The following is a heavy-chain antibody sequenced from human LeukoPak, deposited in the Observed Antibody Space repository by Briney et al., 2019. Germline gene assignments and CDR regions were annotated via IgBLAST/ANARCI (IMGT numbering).Heavy chain of an antibody. J-gene: IGHJ4*02. CDR3: ARDIYYDSSGYSRFDY. V-gene: IGHV4-61*02. D-gene: IGHD3-22*01. CDR2: IYTSGST. CDR1: GGSISSGSYY. Sequence: SETLSLTCTVSGGSISSGSYYWSWIRQPAGKGLEWIGRIYTSGSTNYNPSLKSRVTISVDTSKNQFSLKLSSVTAADTAVYYCARDIYYDSSGYSRFDYWGQGTLVTVSS.